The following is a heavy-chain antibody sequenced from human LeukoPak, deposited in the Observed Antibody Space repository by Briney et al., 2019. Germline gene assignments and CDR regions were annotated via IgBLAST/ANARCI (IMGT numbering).Heavy chain of an antibody. D-gene: IGHD5-12*01. CDR1: GLTFGGFA. CDR3: ARTAGYSGYIVYYYMDV. J-gene: IGHJ6*03. V-gene: IGHV3-23*01. CDR2: VTYSGADT. Sequence: PGGSLRLSCVVSGLTFGGFAMSWVRQAPGKGLEWVATVTYSGADTFYADPVKGRFTISRDNAKNSLYLQMNSLRAEDTAVYYCARTAGYSGYIVYYYMDVWGKGTTVTVSS.